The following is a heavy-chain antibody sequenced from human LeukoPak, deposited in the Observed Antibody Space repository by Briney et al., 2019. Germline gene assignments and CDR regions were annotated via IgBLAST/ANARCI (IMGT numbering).Heavy chain of an antibody. CDR2: IYYDGSKK. Sequence: GGSLRLSCGASGFTFSNRNMHWVRQAPGKGLEWVGMIYYDGSKKNYADSVKGRFTLSRDNSKNTVFLQMSSLRVEDTAVYYCAKDASWALDIWGQGTLVTVSS. V-gene: IGHV3-30*02. J-gene: IGHJ3*02. CDR3: AKDASWALDI. CDR1: GFTFSNRN.